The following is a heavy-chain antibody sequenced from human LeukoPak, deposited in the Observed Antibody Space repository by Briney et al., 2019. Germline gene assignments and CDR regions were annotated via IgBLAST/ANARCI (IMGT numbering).Heavy chain of an antibody. V-gene: IGHV1-69*13. CDR2: IIPIFGTA. CDR3: ARELVVAVAGTAYFDY. CDR1: GGTFSSYA. D-gene: IGHD6-19*01. J-gene: IGHJ4*02. Sequence: SVKVSCKASGGTFSSYAISWVRQAPGQGLEWMGGIIPIFGTANYAQKFQGRVTITADESTSTAYTELSSLRSEDTAVYYCARELVVAVAGTAYFDYWGQGTLVTVSS.